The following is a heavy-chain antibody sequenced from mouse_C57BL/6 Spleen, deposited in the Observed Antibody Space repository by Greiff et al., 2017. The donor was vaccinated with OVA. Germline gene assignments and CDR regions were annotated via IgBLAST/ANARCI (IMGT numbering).Heavy chain of an antibody. CDR3: ARSGDYGSSHYAMDY. Sequence: EVQLVESVAELVRPGASVKLSCTASGFNIKNTYMHWVKQRPEQGLEWIGRIDPANGNTKYAPKFQGKATITADTSSNTAYLQLSSLTSEDTAIYYCARSGDYGSSHYAMDYWGQGTSVTVSS. J-gene: IGHJ4*01. CDR1: GFNIKNTY. CDR2: IDPANGNT. D-gene: IGHD1-1*01. V-gene: IGHV14-3*01.